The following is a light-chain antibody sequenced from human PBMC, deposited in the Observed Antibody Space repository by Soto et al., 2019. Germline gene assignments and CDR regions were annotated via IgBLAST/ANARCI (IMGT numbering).Light chain of an antibody. CDR1: QSLLYSSNNKNY. CDR3: QQYYSTPLT. V-gene: IGKV4-1*01. J-gene: IGKJ4*01. CDR2: WAS. Sequence: DIVMTQSPDSLAVSLGERATINCRSSQSLLYSSNNKNYLAWYQQRPGQPPKLLFYWASTRESGVPDRFSGSGSETDFTLTISSLQAEDVAVYYCQQYYSTPLTFGGGTTVEI.